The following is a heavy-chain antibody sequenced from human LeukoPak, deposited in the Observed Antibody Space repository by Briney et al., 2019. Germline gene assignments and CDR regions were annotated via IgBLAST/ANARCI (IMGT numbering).Heavy chain of an antibody. V-gene: IGHV1-8*03. J-gene: IGHJ4*02. Sequence: ASVKVSCKASGYTFTSYDINWVRQATGQGLEWMGWMNPNSGNTSYAQKFQGRVTITRNTSISTAYMELSSLRSEDTAVYYCARDAGPAAFDYWGQGTLVTVSS. CDR2: MNPNSGNT. D-gene: IGHD2-2*01. CDR1: GYTFTSYD. CDR3: ARDAGPAAFDY.